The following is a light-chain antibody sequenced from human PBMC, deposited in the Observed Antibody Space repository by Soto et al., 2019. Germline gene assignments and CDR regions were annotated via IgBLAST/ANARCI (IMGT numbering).Light chain of an antibody. V-gene: IGKV1-27*01. J-gene: IGKJ1*01. CDR1: LGISNY. CDR2: TAS. CDR3: QKYNSIPWT. Sequence: IRMTQSPSSLSASVGDRVTITCRASLGISNYVAWYQQKPGQVPKLLIYTASTLQSGVPSRFSGSGSGTDFTLTITNLQPEDVATYYCQKYNSIPWTFGQGTRVDIK.